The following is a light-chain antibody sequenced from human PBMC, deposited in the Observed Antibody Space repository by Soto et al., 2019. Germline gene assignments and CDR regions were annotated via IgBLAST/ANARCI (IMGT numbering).Light chain of an antibody. Sequence: EIVLTQSPGTLSLSPGERATLSCRASQSVSSSYLAWYQQKPGQAPRLLIYGASSRATGIPDRFSGSGSGTDITLNISRLEPEDVAVYYCQQYGSSITFGQGTRLEIK. CDR3: QQYGSSIT. V-gene: IGKV3-20*01. CDR1: QSVSSSY. J-gene: IGKJ5*01. CDR2: GAS.